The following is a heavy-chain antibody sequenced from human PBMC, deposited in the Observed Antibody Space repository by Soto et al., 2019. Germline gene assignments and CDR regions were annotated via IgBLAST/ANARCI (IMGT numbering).Heavy chain of an antibody. CDR3: TSQFVGATTFDY. Sequence: QVQLVQSGAEVKKPGASVKVSCKASGYTFTSYGISWVRQAPGQGLEWMGWISAYNGNTNYAQKLQGRVTMTTDTSTSRAYMELRSLRSDDKAVDYCTSQFVGATTFDYWGQGTLVTVAS. V-gene: IGHV1-18*04. D-gene: IGHD1-26*01. CDR1: GYTFTSYG. CDR2: ISAYNGNT. J-gene: IGHJ4*02.